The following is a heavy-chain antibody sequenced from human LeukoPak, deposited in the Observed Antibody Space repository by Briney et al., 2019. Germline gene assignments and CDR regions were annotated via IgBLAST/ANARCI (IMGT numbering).Heavy chain of an antibody. D-gene: IGHD6-6*01. V-gene: IGHV3-23*01. CDR1: GFTFSSYA. J-gene: IGHJ4*02. CDR3: AKDCGIAARPGDSDY. CDR2: ISGSGGST. Sequence: GGSVRLSCAASGFTFSSYAMSWVRQAPGKGLEWVSAISGSGGSTYYADSVKGRFTISRDNSKNTLYLQMNSLRAEDTAVYYCAKDCGIAARPGDSDYWGQGTLVTVSS.